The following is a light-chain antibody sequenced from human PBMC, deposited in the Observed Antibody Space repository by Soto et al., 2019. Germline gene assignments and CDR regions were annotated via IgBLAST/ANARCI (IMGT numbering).Light chain of an antibody. CDR1: QSISSW. V-gene: IGKV1-5*01. CDR3: QQYET. J-gene: IGKJ1*01. CDR2: DAS. Sequence: DIQMTQSPSTLSASVGDRVTITCRASQSISSWLAWYQQKPGKAPKLLIYDASSLESGVPSRFSGSGPGTEFTLTISSLKHDDFATYYCQQYETFGQGTKVDIK.